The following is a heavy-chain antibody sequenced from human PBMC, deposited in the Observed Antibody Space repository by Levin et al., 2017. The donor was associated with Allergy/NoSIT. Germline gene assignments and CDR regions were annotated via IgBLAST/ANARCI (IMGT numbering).Heavy chain of an antibody. CDR3: ARGGYCRGSTCYSLYY. J-gene: IGHJ4*02. Sequence: GASVKVSCVASGFTFSDYWMSWVRQAPGKGLEWVANIKEDGTQKYYVDSVKGRFIISRGNVKNSLFLQMNSLTVEDTAVYYCARGGYCRGSTCYSLYYWGQGTLVPVSS. V-gene: IGHV3-7*04. CDR2: IKEDGTQK. D-gene: IGHD2-15*01. CDR1: GFTFSDYW.